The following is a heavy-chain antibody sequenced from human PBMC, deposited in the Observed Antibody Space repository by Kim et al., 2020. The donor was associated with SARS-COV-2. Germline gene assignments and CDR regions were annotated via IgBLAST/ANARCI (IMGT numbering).Heavy chain of an antibody. J-gene: IGHJ4*02. D-gene: IGHD3-10*01. CDR1: GFTFSNFC. V-gene: IGHV3-23*01. CDR2: ISGGGDKT. CDR3: AKKVTGSFFPFDL. Sequence: GGSLRLSCAASGFTFSNFCMSWVRQAPGKGLERVSGISGGGDKTAYADSVKGRFTISRDNSKNTLYLQMNSLRAEDTAIYYCAKKVTGSFFPFDLWGQGT.